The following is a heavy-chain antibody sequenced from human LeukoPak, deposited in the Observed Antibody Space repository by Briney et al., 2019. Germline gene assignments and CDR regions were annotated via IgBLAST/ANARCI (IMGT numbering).Heavy chain of an antibody. CDR2: IYYSGST. Sequence: SETLSPTCTVSGGSISSYYWSWIRQPPGKGLEWIGYIYYSGSTNYNPSLKSRVTISVDTSKNQFSLKLSSVTAADTAVYYCARLSRRYFDWLFYPDYFDYWGQGTLVTVSS. CDR3: ARLSRRYFDWLFYPDYFDY. V-gene: IGHV4-59*08. J-gene: IGHJ4*02. D-gene: IGHD3-9*01. CDR1: GGSISSYY.